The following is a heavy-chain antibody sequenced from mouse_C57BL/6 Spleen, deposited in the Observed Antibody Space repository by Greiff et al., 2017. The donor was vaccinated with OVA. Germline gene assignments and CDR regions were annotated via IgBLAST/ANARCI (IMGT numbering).Heavy chain of an antibody. D-gene: IGHD1-1*01. J-gene: IGHJ1*03. CDR3: AREDYYGSSSYWYFDV. V-gene: IGHV3-6*01. CDR1: GYSITSGYY. Sequence: EVKLLESGPGLVKPSQSLSLTCSVTGYSITSGYYWNWIRQFPGNKLEWMGYISYDGSNNYNPSLKNRISITRDTSKNQFFLKLNSVTTEDTATYYGAREDYYGSSSYWYFDVWGTGTTVTVSS. CDR2: ISYDGSN.